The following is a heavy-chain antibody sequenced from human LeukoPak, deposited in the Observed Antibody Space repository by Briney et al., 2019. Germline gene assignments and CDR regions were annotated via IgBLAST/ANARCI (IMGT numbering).Heavy chain of an antibody. CDR1: GFTFSSYS. Sequence: GGSLRLSCAASGFTFSSYSMTWVRQAPGKGLEWVSAISGSGGDTDYADSVKGRFTISRDNSKNTLYMQMSSLRAEDTAVYYCAKTRSIAAQIQYFGLDVWGQGTTVTVSS. CDR2: ISGSGGDT. V-gene: IGHV3-23*01. D-gene: IGHD6-6*01. J-gene: IGHJ6*02. CDR3: AKTRSIAAQIQYFGLDV.